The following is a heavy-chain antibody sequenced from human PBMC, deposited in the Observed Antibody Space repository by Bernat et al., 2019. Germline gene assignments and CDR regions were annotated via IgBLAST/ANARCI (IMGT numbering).Heavy chain of an antibody. CDR2: ISYDGSNK. Sequence: QVQLVESGGGVVHPGRSLRLSCAASGFTFSSYAMHWVRQAPGNGLEWVSVISYDGSNKYYTDSVKGRFTISRDKSKNTLYLQMNRLRAEYTAVYYCARDRDSGYDCADYWGKGTLVTVSS. V-gene: IGHV3-30*10. J-gene: IGHJ4*02. CDR3: ARDRDSGYDCADY. CDR1: GFTFSSYA. D-gene: IGHD5-12*01.